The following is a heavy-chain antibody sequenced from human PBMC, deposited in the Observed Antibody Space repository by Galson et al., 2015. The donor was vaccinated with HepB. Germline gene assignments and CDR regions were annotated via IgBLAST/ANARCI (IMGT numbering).Heavy chain of an antibody. V-gene: IGHV1-18*01. CDR1: GYTFTSYG. J-gene: IGHJ6*03. Sequence: SVKVSCKASGYTFTSYGISWVRQAPGQGLEWMGWISAYNGNTNYAQKLQGRVTMTTDTSTSTAYMELRSLRSDDTAVYYCARVVLSSSSLLYYYYMDVWGKGTTVTVSS. CDR2: ISAYNGNT. D-gene: IGHD6-6*01. CDR3: ARVVLSSSSLLYYYYMDV.